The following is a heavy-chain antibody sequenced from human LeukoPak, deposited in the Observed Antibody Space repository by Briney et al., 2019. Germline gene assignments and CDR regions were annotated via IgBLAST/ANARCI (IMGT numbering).Heavy chain of an antibody. CDR2: IYYSGNT. J-gene: IGHJ3*01. Sequence: SETLSLTCTVSGGSMSNYYWSWIRQAPGKGLEWIGYIYYSGNTNYNPSLKSRVTISIDTSNNQFSPKLSSVTAADTAVYYCARRDAFDVWGQGTMVTVSS. CDR1: GGSMSNYY. CDR3: ARRDAFDV. V-gene: IGHV4-59*01.